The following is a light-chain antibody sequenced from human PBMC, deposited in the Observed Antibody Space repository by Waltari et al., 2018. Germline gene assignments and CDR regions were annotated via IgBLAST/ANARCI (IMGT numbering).Light chain of an antibody. CDR2: DST. Sequence: QSVLTQPPSVSGAPGQWVTISCTGSSSNIGAGYDVHWYQQVPGTAPNLLIYDSTNRPSGVPDRCAGSKSGTAASLAITGLQAEDEADYYCRSYDYSLSAYVFGIGTKVTVL. CDR1: SSNIGAGYD. J-gene: IGLJ1*01. CDR3: RSYDYSLSAYV. V-gene: IGLV1-40*01.